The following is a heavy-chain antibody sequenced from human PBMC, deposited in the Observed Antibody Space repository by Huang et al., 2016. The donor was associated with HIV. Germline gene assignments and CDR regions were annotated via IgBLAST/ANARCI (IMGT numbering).Heavy chain of an antibody. CDR2: IKSKTDGGTT. CDR3: TTDRDYGDYVADAFDI. V-gene: IGHV3-15*01. D-gene: IGHD4-17*01. CDR1: GFTFSNAW. Sequence: EVQLVESGGGLVKPGGSLRLSCAASGFTFSNAWMGWVRQAPGKGLEGVGLIKSKTDGGTTDYAAPVKSRFTISREDSKNTLYLQMNTLKTEDTAVYYCTTDRDYGDYVADAFDIWGQGTMVTVSS. J-gene: IGHJ3*02.